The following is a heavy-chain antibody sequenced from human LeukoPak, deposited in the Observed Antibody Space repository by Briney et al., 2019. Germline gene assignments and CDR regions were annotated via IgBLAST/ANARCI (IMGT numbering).Heavy chain of an antibody. V-gene: IGHV3-11*06. Sequence: GGSLRLSCAASGFTFSDYHMSWIRQAPGKGLEWVSYISLSSTYTNYADSVKGRFTISRDNAKNLLYLQMNSLRVEDTAVYYCARASGPEYGMDVWGQGTTVTVSS. J-gene: IGHJ6*02. CDR2: ISLSSTYT. CDR1: GFTFSDYH. CDR3: ARASGPEYGMDV. D-gene: IGHD1-14*01.